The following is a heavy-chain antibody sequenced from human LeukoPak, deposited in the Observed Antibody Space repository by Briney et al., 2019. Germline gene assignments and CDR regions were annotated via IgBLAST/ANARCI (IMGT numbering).Heavy chain of an antibody. J-gene: IGHJ4*02. CDR3: ARDIRGNSTYYYDSSGYYYDY. Sequence: GASVKVSCKASGYTFTSYYMHWVRQAPGQGLEWMGIINPSGGSTRYAQKFQGRVTMTRDTSTSTVYMELSSLRSEDTAVYYCARDIRGNSTYYYDSSGYYYDYWGQGTLVTVSS. CDR1: GYTFTSYY. D-gene: IGHD3-22*01. CDR2: INPSGGST. V-gene: IGHV1-46*01.